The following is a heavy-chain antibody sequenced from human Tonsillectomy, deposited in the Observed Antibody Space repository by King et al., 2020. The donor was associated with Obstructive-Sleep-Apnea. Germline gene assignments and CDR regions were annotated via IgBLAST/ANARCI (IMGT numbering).Heavy chain of an antibody. CDR3: AKDTLTGYTYGRGFDY. J-gene: IGHJ4*02. Sequence: EGQLVQSGGGLVQPGRSLRLSCAASGFTFDDYAIHWVRQTPGKGREWVSGISWVSDSIGYADSVKGRLTISRENAKNSLYLQMNSLRPEDTALYYCAKDTLTGYTYGRGFDYWGQGTLVTVSS. D-gene: IGHD5-18*01. V-gene: IGHV3-9*01. CDR2: ISWVSDSI. CDR1: GFTFDDYA.